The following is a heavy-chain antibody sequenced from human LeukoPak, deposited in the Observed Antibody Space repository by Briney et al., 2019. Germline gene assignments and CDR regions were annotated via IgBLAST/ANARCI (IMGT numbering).Heavy chain of an antibody. CDR1: GFTFSSYW. J-gene: IGHJ6*02. Sequence: GGSLRLSCAASGFTFSSYWMHWVRQAPTKALEWVAVISYDGSNKYYADSVKGRFTISRDNSKNTLYLQMNSLRAEDTAVYCCAREDYGDPNYYYGMDVWGQGTTVTVSS. CDR2: ISYDGSNK. D-gene: IGHD4-17*01. V-gene: IGHV3-30-3*01. CDR3: AREDYGDPNYYYGMDV.